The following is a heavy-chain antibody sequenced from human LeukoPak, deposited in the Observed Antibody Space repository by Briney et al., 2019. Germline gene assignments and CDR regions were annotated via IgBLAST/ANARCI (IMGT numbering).Heavy chain of an antibody. J-gene: IGHJ3*02. CDR1: SGXISSYY. CDR2: IYYSGGT. Sequence: SETLSLTCTVSSGXISSYYWSWIRQPPGKGLEWIGYIYYSGGTNYNPSLKSRVTISVDTSKNQFSLKLSSVTAADTAVYYCARGKTYYDISKDAFDIWGQGTMVTVSS. D-gene: IGHD3-22*01. CDR3: ARGKTYYDISKDAFDI. V-gene: IGHV4-59*01.